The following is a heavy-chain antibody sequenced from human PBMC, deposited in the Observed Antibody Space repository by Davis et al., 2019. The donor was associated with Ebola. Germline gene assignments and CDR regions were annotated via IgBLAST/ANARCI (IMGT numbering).Heavy chain of an antibody. D-gene: IGHD3-22*01. J-gene: IGHJ4*02. CDR1: GFTSGRYA. Sequence: GESLKISCAASGFTSGRYAMSWVRQAPGKGLEWVAAITGSGRNTYYADSVKGRFTISRDTSKDTVYLQMNSLRAEDTAVYYCAKHTMTVVVIDNFDYWGQGTPVTVSS. CDR3: AKHTMTVVVIDNFDY. V-gene: IGHV3-23*01. CDR2: ITGSGRNT.